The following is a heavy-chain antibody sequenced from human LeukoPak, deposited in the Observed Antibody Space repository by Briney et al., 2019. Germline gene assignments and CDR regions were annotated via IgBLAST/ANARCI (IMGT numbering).Heavy chain of an antibody. CDR3: AKDTLYCSGGSCYSGPNWFDP. CDR2: ISGSGGST. D-gene: IGHD2-15*01. CDR1: GFTFSSYA. J-gene: IGHJ5*02. Sequence: GGSLRLSCAASGFTFSSYAMSWVRQAPGKGLEWVSAISGSGGSTYYADSVKGRFTISRDNSKNTLYLQMNSLRAEDTAVCYCAKDTLYCSGGSCYSGPNWFDPWGQGTLVTVSS. V-gene: IGHV3-23*01.